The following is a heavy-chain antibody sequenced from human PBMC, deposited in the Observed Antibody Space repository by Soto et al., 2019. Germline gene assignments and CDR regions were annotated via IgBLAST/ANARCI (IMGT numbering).Heavy chain of an antibody. CDR1: GFTFSNYA. V-gene: IGHV3-23*01. J-gene: IGHJ4*02. Sequence: EVPLLESGGGLVQPGESLRLSCAASGFTFSNYAMSWVRQAPGKGLQWVSAISGTGANTFYEDSVKGRVTISRDNSKNTLFLQMDSLRAEDTAVYYCAKDLFSSAWYRDFDYWGQGTLVTVSS. D-gene: IGHD6-13*01. CDR2: ISGTGANT. CDR3: AKDLFSSAWYRDFDY.